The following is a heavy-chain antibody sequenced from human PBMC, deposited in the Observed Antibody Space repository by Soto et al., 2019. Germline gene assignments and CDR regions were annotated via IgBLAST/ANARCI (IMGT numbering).Heavy chain of an antibody. Sequence: PSETLSLTCTVSGGSISSYYWSWIRQPPGKGLEWIGYIYYSGSTNYNPSLKSRVTISVDTSKNQFSLKLSSVTAADTAVYYCARDRITGTTHYFDYWGQGTLVTVSS. CDR1: GGSISSYY. J-gene: IGHJ4*02. CDR3: ARDRITGTTHYFDY. CDR2: IYYSGST. D-gene: IGHD1-20*01. V-gene: IGHV4-59*01.